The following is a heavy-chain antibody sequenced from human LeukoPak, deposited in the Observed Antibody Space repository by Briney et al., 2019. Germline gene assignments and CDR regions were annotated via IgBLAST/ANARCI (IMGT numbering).Heavy chain of an antibody. Sequence: GGSLRLSCTASGFTFSIYNMNWVRQAPGKGLVWVALISSSSGYLYYTDSVKGRFTISRDNAKNSLYLQMNSLRAEDTAVYYCARGSEWEPLYYFDYWGQGNLVTVSS. CDR1: GFTFSIYN. CDR2: ISSSSGYL. CDR3: ARGSEWEPLYYFDY. J-gene: IGHJ4*02. D-gene: IGHD1-26*01. V-gene: IGHV3-21*01.